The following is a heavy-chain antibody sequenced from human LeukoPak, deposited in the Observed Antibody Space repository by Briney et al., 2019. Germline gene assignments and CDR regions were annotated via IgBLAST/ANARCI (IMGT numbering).Heavy chain of an antibody. CDR1: GYTFTSYG. CDR2: ISAYNGNT. J-gene: IGHJ6*02. CDR3: ARITIFGVVPTPYGMDV. D-gene: IGHD3-3*01. V-gene: IGHV1-18*01. Sequence: ASVKVSCKASGYTFTSYGISWVRQAPGQGLEWMGWISAYNGNTNYAQKLQGRVTMTTDTSTGTAYMELRSLRSDDTAVYYCARITIFGVVPTPYGMDVWGQGTTVTVSS.